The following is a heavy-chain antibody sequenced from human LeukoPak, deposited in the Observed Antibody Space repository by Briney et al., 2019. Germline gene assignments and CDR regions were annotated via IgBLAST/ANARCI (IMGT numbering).Heavy chain of an antibody. CDR1: GGSFSGYY. CDR3: ARHGPPPVGPFDY. V-gene: IGHV4-59*08. J-gene: IGHJ4*02. D-gene: IGHD1-26*01. CDR2: IYYSGST. Sequence: PSETLSLTCAVYGGSFSGYYWSWIRQPPGKGLEWIGYIYYSGSTNYNPSLKSRVTISVDTSKNQFSLKLSSVTAADTAVYYCARHGPPPVGPFDYWGQGTLVTVSS.